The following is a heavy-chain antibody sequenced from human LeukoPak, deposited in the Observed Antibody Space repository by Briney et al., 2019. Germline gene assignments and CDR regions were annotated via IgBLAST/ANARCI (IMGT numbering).Heavy chain of an antibody. CDR1: GFIFSDFG. V-gene: IGHV3-21*04. CDR3: VRGTDCSATPCDPLSAFDS. D-gene: IGHD2-21*02. J-gene: IGHJ4*02. Sequence: GGSLRLSCVASGFIFSDFGMNWVRQVPGKGLEWVAFISSRGTSTFYAESVKGRFTISRDTGKKSLDLQMTSLRVEDTAAYYCVRGTDCSATPCDPLSAFDSWGQGTLVTVSS. CDR2: ISSRGTST.